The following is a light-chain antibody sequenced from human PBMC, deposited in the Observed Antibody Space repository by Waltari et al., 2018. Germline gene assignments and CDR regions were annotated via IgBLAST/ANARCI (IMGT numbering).Light chain of an antibody. CDR3: QRRSNWPPLT. CDR2: EAS. V-gene: IGKV3-11*01. CDR1: QSISTY. J-gene: IGKJ4*02. Sequence: EIVLTQSPVTLSLSPGERATLSCRASQSISTYLAWYQHKPGQAPRLLIYEASNRATGIPVRFSGSGSGTDFTLTITSLEPEDFAFYYCQRRSNWPPLTFGGGTKVEIK.